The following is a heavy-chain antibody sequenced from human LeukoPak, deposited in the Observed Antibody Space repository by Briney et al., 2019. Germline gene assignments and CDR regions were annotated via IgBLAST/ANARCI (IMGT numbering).Heavy chain of an antibody. J-gene: IGHJ3*02. CDR1: GFTFSSYA. Sequence: GGSLRLSCAGSGFTFSSYAIRWVRQAPGKGLEWVAVISYDGSNKYYADSVKGRFTISRDNFKNTLYLQMNSLRAEDTAMYYCAKDYSDSHDAFAIWGQGTMVTVSS. D-gene: IGHD4-11*01. CDR2: ISYDGSNK. V-gene: IGHV3-30*18. CDR3: AKDYSDSHDAFAI.